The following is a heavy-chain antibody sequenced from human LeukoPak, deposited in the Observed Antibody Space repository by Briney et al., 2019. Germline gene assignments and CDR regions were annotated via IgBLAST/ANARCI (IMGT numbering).Heavy chain of an antibody. J-gene: IGHJ3*02. CDR2: IYTSGST. Sequence: PSETLSLTCTVSGGSISSGSYYWSWIRQPAGKGLEWIGRIYTSGSTNYNPSLKSRVTISVDTSKNQFSLKLSSVTAADTAVYYCASAGAAAALSPDAFDIWGQGTMVTVSS. CDR1: GGSISSGSYY. D-gene: IGHD6-13*01. CDR3: ASAGAAAALSPDAFDI. V-gene: IGHV4-61*02.